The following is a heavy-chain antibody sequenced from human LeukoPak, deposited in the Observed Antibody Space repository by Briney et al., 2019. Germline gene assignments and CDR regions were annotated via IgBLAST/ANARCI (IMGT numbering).Heavy chain of an antibody. V-gene: IGHV1-46*01. CDR2: INPSGGST. D-gene: IGHD6-13*01. CDR3: ARGPRAAADLPHAAFDY. CDR1: GYTFTSYY. J-gene: IGHJ4*02. Sequence: GASVKVSCKASGYTFTSYYMHWVRQAPEQGLGWMGIINPSGGSTSYAQKFQGRVTMTRDTSTSTVYMELSSLRSEDTAVYYCARGPRAAADLPHAAFDYWGQGTLVTVSS.